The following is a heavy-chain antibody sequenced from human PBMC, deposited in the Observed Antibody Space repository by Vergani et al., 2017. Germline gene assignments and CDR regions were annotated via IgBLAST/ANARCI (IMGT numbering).Heavy chain of an antibody. V-gene: IGHV4-31*11. CDR1: GGSISSGGYY. J-gene: IGHJ4*02. CDR2: IYYYGTT. D-gene: IGHD6-19*01. CDR3: ARDRGGWGDFDY. Sequence: QVQLQESGPGLVKPSQTLSLTCAVSGGSISSGGYYWSWIRQLPGRGLEWIGYIYYYGTTYYNPSLSLKSRVTISVDTSKNQFSLKLSSVTAADTAVYYCARDRGGWGDFDYWGQGTLVTVSS.